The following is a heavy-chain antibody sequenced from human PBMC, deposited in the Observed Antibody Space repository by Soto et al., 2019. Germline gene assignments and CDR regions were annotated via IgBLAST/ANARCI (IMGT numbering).Heavy chain of an antibody. V-gene: IGHV3-73*02. Sequence: EVQLVESGGGLVQPGGSLKLSCAASGFTFSGSAVHWVRQASGKGLEWVGRIRSKANNYATAYAASVQGRFSIFRDDLKNTAYLQTNSLKSQDTAVYSCTNPQVYYGMDVWGQGTTVTVSS. CDR2: IRSKANNYAT. CDR3: TNPQVYYGMDV. J-gene: IGHJ6*02. CDR1: GFTFSGSA.